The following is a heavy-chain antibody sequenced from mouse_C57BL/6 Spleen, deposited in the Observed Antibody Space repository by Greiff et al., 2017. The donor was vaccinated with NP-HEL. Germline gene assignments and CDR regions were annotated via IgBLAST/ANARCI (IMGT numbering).Heavy chain of an antibody. CDR1: GFTFSSYA. V-gene: IGHV5-9-1*02. Sequence: EVHLVESGEGLVKPGGSLKLSCAASGFTFSSYAMSWVRQTPEKRLEWVAYISSGGDYIYYADTVKGRFTISRDNARNTLYLQMSSLKSEDTAMYYCTRDSRYGYPYAMDYWGQGTSVTVSS. J-gene: IGHJ4*01. CDR2: ISSGGDYI. D-gene: IGHD2-2*01. CDR3: TRDSRYGYPYAMDY.